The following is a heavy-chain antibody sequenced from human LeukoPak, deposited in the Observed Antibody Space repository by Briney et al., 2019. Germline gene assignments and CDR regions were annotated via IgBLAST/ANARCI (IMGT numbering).Heavy chain of an antibody. V-gene: IGHV3-7*01. D-gene: IGHD6-13*01. Sequence: GGSLRLSCAASGFTFSSYWMSWVRQAPGKGLEWVANIKQDGSEKYYVDSVKGRFTISRDNAKNSLYLQMNSLRAEDTAVYYCAKSHIAWQLADWFDPWGQGTLVTVSS. CDR1: GFTFSSYW. CDR2: IKQDGSEK. CDR3: AKSHIAWQLADWFDP. J-gene: IGHJ5*02.